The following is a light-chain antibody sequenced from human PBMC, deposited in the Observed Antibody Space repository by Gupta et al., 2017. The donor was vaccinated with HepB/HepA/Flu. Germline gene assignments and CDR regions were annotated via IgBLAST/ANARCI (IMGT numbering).Light chain of an antibody. CDR1: SSNIGRNT. CDR2: DNN. Sequence: QSVLTQSRSASATPGQRVTMSCSGSSSNIGRNTVNWYQHLPGTAPKLLIYDNNQRPSGVPDRFSGSKSGTSASLAISGLQSEDEADYYCAAWDGSLSGWVFGGGTTLTVL. V-gene: IGLV1-44*01. J-gene: IGLJ3*02. CDR3: AAWDGSLSGWV.